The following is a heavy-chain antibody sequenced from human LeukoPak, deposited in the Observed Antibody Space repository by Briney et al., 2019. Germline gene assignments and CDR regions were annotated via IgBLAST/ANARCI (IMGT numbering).Heavy chain of an antibody. D-gene: IGHD3-9*01. CDR1: GGSFSGYY. J-gene: IGHJ5*02. Sequence: SETLSLTCAVYGGSFSGYYWSWIRQPPGKGLEWIGEINHSGSTNYNPSLKSRVTISVDTSKNQFSLKLGSVTAADTAVYYCARRGALNYDILTGTYNWFDPWGQGTPVTVSS. CDR2: INHSGST. V-gene: IGHV4-34*01. CDR3: ARRGALNYDILTGTYNWFDP.